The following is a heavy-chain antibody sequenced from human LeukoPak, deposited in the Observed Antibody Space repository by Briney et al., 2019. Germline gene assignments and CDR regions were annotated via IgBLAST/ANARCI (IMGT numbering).Heavy chain of an antibody. Sequence: GGSLRLSCAASGFTFSSYWMSWVRQAPGKGLEWVANIKQDGSEKYYVDSVKGRFTISRDNAKNSLYLQMNSLRAEDTALYHCARGPDYGDFFFDYWGQGTRVTVSS. CDR2: IKQDGSEK. V-gene: IGHV3-7*03. CDR3: ARGPDYGDFFFDY. J-gene: IGHJ4*02. D-gene: IGHD4-17*01. CDR1: GFTFSSYW.